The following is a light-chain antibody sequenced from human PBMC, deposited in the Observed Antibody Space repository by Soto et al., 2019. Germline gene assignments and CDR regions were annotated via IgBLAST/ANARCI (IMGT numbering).Light chain of an antibody. J-gene: IGKJ3*01. Sequence: DIQMTQSPSSLSASVGDRVTITCRASQSTSSYLNWYQQKPGKAPKLLIYAASSSQSGVPSRFSGSGSGTDFTLTISSLQPEDFATYYCQQSYSTPLTFGPGTKVDIK. V-gene: IGKV1-39*01. CDR2: AAS. CDR1: QSTSSY. CDR3: QQSYSTPLT.